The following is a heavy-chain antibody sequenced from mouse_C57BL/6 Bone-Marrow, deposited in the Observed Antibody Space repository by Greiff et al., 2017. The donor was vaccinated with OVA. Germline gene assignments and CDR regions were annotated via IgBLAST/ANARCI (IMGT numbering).Heavy chain of an antibody. Sequence: EVQRVESGGGLVKPGGSLKLSCAASGFTFSDYGMHWVRQAPEKGLEWVAYISSGSSTIYYADTVKGRFTISRDNAKNTLFLQMTSLRSEDTAMYYCARSELGRENYAMDYWGQGTSVTVSS. J-gene: IGHJ4*01. CDR1: GFTFSDYG. V-gene: IGHV5-17*01. CDR2: ISSGSSTI. CDR3: ARSELGRENYAMDY. D-gene: IGHD4-1*01.